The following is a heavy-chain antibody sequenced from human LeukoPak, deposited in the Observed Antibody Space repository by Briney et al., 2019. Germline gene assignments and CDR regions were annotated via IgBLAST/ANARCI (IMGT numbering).Heavy chain of an antibody. J-gene: IGHJ3*02. D-gene: IGHD2-2*01. Sequence: ASVKVSCKASGYTFTSYGISWVRQAPGQGLEWMGWISAYNGNTNYAQELQGRVTMTTDTSTSTAYMELRSLRSDDTAVYYCARDLIEDIVVVPAALNAFDIWGQGTMVTVSS. V-gene: IGHV1-18*01. CDR2: ISAYNGNT. CDR1: GYTFTSYG. CDR3: ARDLIEDIVVVPAALNAFDI.